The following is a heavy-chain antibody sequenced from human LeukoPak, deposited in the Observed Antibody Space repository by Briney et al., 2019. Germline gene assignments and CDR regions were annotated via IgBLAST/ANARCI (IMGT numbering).Heavy chain of an antibody. Sequence: SETLSLTCTVSGGSISSYYWSWIRQPPGKGLEWIGYIYYSGSTNYNPSLKSRVTISVDTSKNQFSLKLSSVTAADTAVYYCARHVVDPGALGWFDPWGQGTLVTVSS. CDR2: IYYSGST. CDR3: ARHVVDPGALGWFDP. D-gene: IGHD5-12*01. V-gene: IGHV4-59*08. CDR1: GGSISSYY. J-gene: IGHJ5*02.